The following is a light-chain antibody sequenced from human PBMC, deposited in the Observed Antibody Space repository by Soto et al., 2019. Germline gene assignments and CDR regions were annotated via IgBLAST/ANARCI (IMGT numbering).Light chain of an antibody. J-gene: IGLJ3*02. CDR2: DVT. CDR1: GSDVGDYNY. V-gene: IGLV2-11*01. CDR3: CSHAGSYTWV. Sequence: QSALTQPRSVSGSPGQSVTISCTGTGSDVGDYNYVSWYQHHPGKAPKLTIYDVTQRPSGVPDRFSGSKSGNTASLTISGLQAEDEADYYCCSHAGSYTWVFGGGTKVTVL.